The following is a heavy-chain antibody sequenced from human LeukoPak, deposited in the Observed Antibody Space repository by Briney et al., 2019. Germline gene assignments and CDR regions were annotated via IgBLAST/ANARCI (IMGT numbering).Heavy chain of an antibody. CDR1: GGSISSGGYY. V-gene: IGHV4-30-2*01. CDR2: IYHSGST. D-gene: IGHD2-8*01. J-gene: IGHJ4*02. Sequence: PSETLSLTCTVSGGSISSGGYYWSWIRQPPGKGLEWIGYIYHSGSTYYNPSLKSRVTMSVDTSKNQFSLKITSVTAADTAVYFCARDGLMGMPWDYWGQGILVTVSS. CDR3: ARDGLMGMPWDY.